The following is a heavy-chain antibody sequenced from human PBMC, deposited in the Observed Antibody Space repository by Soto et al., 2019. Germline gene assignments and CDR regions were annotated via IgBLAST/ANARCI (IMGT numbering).Heavy chain of an antibody. J-gene: IGHJ5*02. CDR1: VFTFSSYA. Sequence: GWSLRLACAPSVFTFSSYAMSWVRQAPGKGLEWVSAISGSGGSTYYADSVKGRFTISRDNSKNTLYLQMNSLRAEDTAVYYCAKPSISIAAAGNWFDPWGQGTLVTVSS. CDR2: ISGSGGST. V-gene: IGHV3-23*01. D-gene: IGHD6-13*01. CDR3: AKPSISIAAAGNWFDP.